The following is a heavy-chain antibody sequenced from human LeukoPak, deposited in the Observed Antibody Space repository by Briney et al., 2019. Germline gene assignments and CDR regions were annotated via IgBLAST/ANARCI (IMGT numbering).Heavy chain of an antibody. V-gene: IGHV3-30*01. Sequence: PGGSLRLSCAASGFTFSSYAMHWVRQAPGKGLEWVAVISYDGSNKYYADSVKGRFTISRDNSKNTLYLQMNSLRAEDTAVYYCARSLTTPRAFDIWGQGTMVTVSS. CDR2: ISYDGSNK. CDR3: ARSLTTPRAFDI. CDR1: GFTFSSYA. D-gene: IGHD4-17*01. J-gene: IGHJ3*02.